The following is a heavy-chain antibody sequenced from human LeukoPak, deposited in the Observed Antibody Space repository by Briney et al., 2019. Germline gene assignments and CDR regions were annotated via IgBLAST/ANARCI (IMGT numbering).Heavy chain of an antibody. CDR2: IYTSGST. V-gene: IGHV4-4*08. Sequence: SETLSLTCAVYGGSFSGYYWSWIRQPPGKGLEWIGRIYTSGSTNYNPSLKSRVTISVDTSKNQFSLKLSSVTAADTAVYYCAGRYYDSSGIDYWGQGTLITVSS. J-gene: IGHJ4*02. CDR1: GGSFSGYY. D-gene: IGHD3-22*01. CDR3: AGRYYDSSGIDY.